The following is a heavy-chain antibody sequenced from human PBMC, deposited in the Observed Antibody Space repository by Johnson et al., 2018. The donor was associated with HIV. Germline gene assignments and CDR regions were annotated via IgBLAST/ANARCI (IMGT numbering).Heavy chain of an antibody. CDR2: ISYDGSKK. J-gene: IGHJ3*02. CDR1: EFTFSAFG. V-gene: IGHV3-30*18. D-gene: IGHD6-13*01. Sequence: QVQLVESGGGLVQPGGSLRLSCAASEFTFSAFGMHWVRQAPGKGLEWVAVISYDGSKKYYADSVKGRFTISRDNSKNTLYLQMDSLRAEDTAVYYCSKDRSSWYLETNDAFDMWGQGTMVIVSS. CDR3: SKDRSSWYLETNDAFDM.